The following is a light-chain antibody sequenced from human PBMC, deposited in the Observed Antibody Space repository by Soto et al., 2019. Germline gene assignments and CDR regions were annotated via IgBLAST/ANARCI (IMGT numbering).Light chain of an antibody. CDR2: GAS. V-gene: IGKV3-15*01. CDR1: QSVSTN. J-gene: IGKJ5*01. Sequence: EIVMTQAPATLSESPGERATLSCRTSQSVSTNVAWYQQKPGLAPRLLIYGASTRATGIPARFSGSGSGTEFTLTISSLQSEDFVVYYCQQYNNWPPITFGQGTRLEIK. CDR3: QQYNNWPPIT.